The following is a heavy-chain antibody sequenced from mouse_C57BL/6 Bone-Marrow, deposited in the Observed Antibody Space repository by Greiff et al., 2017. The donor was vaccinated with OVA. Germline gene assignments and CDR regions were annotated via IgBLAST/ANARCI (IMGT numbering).Heavy chain of an antibody. D-gene: IGHD1-1*01. V-gene: IGHV1-64*01. J-gene: IGHJ3*01. Sequence: VQLQQSGAELVKPGASVKLSCKASGYTFTSYWMHWVKQRPGQGLEWIGLIHPNSGSTNYNEKFKSKATLTVDKSSSTAYMQISSLTSEASAVYYCARMDSSAFAYWGQGTLVTVSA. CDR1: GYTFTSYW. CDR3: ARMDSSAFAY. CDR2: IHPNSGST.